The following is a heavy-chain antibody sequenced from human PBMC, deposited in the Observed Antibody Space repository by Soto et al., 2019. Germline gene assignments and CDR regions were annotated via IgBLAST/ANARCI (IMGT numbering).Heavy chain of an antibody. J-gene: IGHJ4*02. V-gene: IGHV4-4*02. CDR2: IYHSGNT. D-gene: IGHD6-13*01. Sequence: QVQLQESGPGLVKPSGTLSLTCAVSGGSISSTNWWSWVRQPPGKGLEWIGEIYHSGNTNYNPSLKSRVTISVGKSKNQFSLKLSSVTAADTAVYFCARIAAAGTRFDYWGQGTLVIVSS. CDR3: ARIAAAGTRFDY. CDR1: GGSISSTNW.